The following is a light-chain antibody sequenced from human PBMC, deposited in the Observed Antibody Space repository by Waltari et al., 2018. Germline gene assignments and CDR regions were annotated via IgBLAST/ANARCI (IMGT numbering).Light chain of an antibody. CDR2: RND. V-gene: IGLV1-47*01. J-gene: IGLJ3*02. CDR3: AAWDDSLTVR. CDR1: SSNIGSSF. Sequence: QSVLTQPPSASGTPGQRVTISCSGSSSNIGSSFVCWYQHLPGTAPKLLIYRNDQRPAGVPDRFSGSRCGTAASLAISGLRSEDEADYYCAAWDDSLTVRFGGGTKLTVL.